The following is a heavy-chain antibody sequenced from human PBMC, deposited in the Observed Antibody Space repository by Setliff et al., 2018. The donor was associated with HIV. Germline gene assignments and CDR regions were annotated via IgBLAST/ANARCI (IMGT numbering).Heavy chain of an antibody. CDR3: AVGGYYGMDV. J-gene: IGHJ6*02. Sequence: ASVKVSCKASGYTFTDYYMHWVRQAPGQGLEWMGRIIPNSGGTNYAQKFQGRVTMTRDTSKNQFSLKLSSVTAADTAVYYCAVGGYYGMDVWGQGTTVTVSS. CDR2: IIPNSGGT. V-gene: IGHV1-2*06. CDR1: GYTFTDYY.